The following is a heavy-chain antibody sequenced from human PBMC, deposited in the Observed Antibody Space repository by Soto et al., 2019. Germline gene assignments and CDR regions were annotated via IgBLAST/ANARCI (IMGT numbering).Heavy chain of an antibody. Sequence: QVQLVQSGAEVKKPGASVKVSCKASGYTFTSYGISWVRQAPGQGLEWMGWISAYNGNTNYAQKLQGRVTMTTDTATCTASMELRSLRSADSAVYYCASEASSSGAAPWSFDLWGRGTLVTVSS. CDR1: GYTFTSYG. V-gene: IGHV1-18*01. J-gene: IGHJ2*01. CDR3: ASEASSSGAAPWSFDL. D-gene: IGHD6-6*01. CDR2: ISAYNGNT.